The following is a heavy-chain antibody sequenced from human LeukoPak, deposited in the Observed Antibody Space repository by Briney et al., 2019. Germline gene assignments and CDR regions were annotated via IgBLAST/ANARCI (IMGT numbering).Heavy chain of an antibody. CDR1: GFTVSSDY. J-gene: IGHJ5*02. CDR3: ARDFKEADP. V-gene: IGHV3-66*01. Sequence: SGGSLRLSCAASGFTVSSDYMSWVRQAPGKGLEWVSVIYSGGSTYYADSVKGRFTISRDNAKKTLYLQMNSVRAEDTAVYYCARDFKEADPWGQGTLVTVSS. CDR2: IYSGGST.